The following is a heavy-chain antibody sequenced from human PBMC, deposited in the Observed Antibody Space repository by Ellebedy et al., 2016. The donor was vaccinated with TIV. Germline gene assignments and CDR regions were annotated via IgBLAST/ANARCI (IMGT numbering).Heavy chain of an antibody. CDR2: ISNGGDTT. J-gene: IGHJ4*02. CDR3: ARDRGYDTFDY. CDR1: GFTFGCCA. Sequence: GESLKISCAASGFTFGCCAMGWVRQAPGKGLEWVSVISNGGDTTYADSVKGRFTISRDNAKNSRYLQMNSLRAEDTAVYYCARDRGYDTFDYWGQGILVTVSS. D-gene: IGHD5-12*01. V-gene: IGHV3-23*01.